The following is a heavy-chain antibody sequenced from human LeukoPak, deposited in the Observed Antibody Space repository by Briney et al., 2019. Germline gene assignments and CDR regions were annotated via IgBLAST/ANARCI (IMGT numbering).Heavy chain of an antibody. Sequence: SETLSLTCTVAGGSISSYYWSWIRQPPGKGLEWNGYIYYSGSTNYNPSLKSRVTISVDTSKNQFSLKLSSVTAADTAVYYCARVRYTAMVTILDYWGQGTLVTVSS. D-gene: IGHD5-18*01. CDR3: ARVRYTAMVTILDY. CDR2: IYYSGST. V-gene: IGHV4-59*01. CDR1: GGSISSYY. J-gene: IGHJ4*02.